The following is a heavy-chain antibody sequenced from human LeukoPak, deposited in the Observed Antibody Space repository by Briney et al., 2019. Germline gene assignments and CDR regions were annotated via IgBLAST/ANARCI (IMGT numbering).Heavy chain of an antibody. CDR3: ARHYYNDNTLFDY. CDR1: GYSFSDYW. J-gene: IGHJ4*01. Sequence: KPGESLRISCQGSGYSFSDYWITWVRQMPGKGLQWMGRIHPSDSETNYSPSFQGHVTSSAAKSISTAYLQWSSLKASDTAMYFCARHYYNDNTLFDYWGHGTLVTVSS. CDR2: IHPSDSET. D-gene: IGHD3-22*01. V-gene: IGHV5-10-1*01.